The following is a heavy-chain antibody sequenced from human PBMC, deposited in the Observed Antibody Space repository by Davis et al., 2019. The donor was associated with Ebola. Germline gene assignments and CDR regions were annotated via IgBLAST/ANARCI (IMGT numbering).Heavy chain of an antibody. D-gene: IGHD1-7*01. CDR2: LNQDGSDK. J-gene: IGHJ4*02. CDR3: TTVTWNSCFDN. Sequence: GESLKISCAASGFTFSTYWMSWVRQAPGKGLEWVANLNQDGSDKYSVDSVKGRFTISRDNSKNSLYLQMNSLKAEDTAVYYCTTVTWNSCFDNWGQGTLVTVSS. V-gene: IGHV3-7*01. CDR1: GFTFSTYW.